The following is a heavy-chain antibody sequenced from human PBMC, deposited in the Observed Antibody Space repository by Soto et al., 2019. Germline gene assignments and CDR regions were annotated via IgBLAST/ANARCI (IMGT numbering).Heavy chain of an antibody. Sequence: WGSLRLSCAASEFTFSNYAMHWVRQAPGKGLQWLAVITYDGNNKYYADSVKGRFTISRDNSKNTVYLQMNSLRLEDTAVYYCARGPSYSDSYFDHWGQGTLVTVSS. V-gene: IGHV3-30*03. D-gene: IGHD4-17*01. CDR3: ARGPSYSDSYFDH. CDR1: EFTFSNYA. J-gene: IGHJ4*02. CDR2: ITYDGNNK.